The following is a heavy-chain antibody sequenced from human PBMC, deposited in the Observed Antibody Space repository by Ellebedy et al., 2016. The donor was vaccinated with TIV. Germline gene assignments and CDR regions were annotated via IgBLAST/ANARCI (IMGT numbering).Heavy chain of an antibody. D-gene: IGHD4-17*01. CDR3: ARQGYGENFLFHY. Sequence: GESLKISCAASGFTFSDYWMHWVRQAPGKGLEWVASIAFDGSKTYYVDSVKGRFTISRDNSENTLYLQMNSLRAEDTAMYYCARQGYGENFLFHYWGQGTLITVSS. J-gene: IGHJ4*02. CDR2: IAFDGSKT. V-gene: IGHV3-30*03. CDR1: GFTFSDYW.